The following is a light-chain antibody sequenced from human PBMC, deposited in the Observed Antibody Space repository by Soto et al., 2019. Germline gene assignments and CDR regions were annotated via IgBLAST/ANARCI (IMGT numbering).Light chain of an antibody. J-gene: IGKJ5*01. Sequence: DIQMTQSPSSMSASVGDRVTITCRASQGINSWLAWYQQKPGKVPKLLIYAASSLQSGVPSRFSGSGSGTDFTLTISSLQPEDFATYYCQQANSFPTTFGQGTRLEIK. V-gene: IGKV1-12*01. CDR2: AAS. CDR3: QQANSFPTT. CDR1: QGINSW.